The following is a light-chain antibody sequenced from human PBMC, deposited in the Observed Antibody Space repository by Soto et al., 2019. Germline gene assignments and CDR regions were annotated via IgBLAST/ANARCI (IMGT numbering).Light chain of an antibody. J-gene: IGLJ1*01. Sequence: QSALTQPPSASGSPGQSVTISCTGTSSDVGAHNYVSWYRQHPGRAPKLIIYEVIKRPSGVPDRFSGSKSGNTASLTVSGLQVDDEGDYYCSSFTGTENSYVFGCGTKLTVL. CDR1: SSDVGAHNY. V-gene: IGLV2-8*01. CDR2: EVI. CDR3: SSFTGTENSYV.